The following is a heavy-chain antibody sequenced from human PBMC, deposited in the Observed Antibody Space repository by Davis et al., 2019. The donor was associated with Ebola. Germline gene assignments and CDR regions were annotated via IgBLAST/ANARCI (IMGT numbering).Heavy chain of an antibody. D-gene: IGHD6-19*01. CDR3: ARGRIAVPGTGNWFDP. CDR1: GFSVSDNY. J-gene: IGHJ5*02. CDR2: ISGSATTV. V-gene: IGHV3-11*04. Sequence: GGSLRLSCAASGFSVSDNYMSWIRQAPGQGLEWVSFISGSATTVSYADSVRGRFTISRDNAKNSLYLQMHSLRAGDTAVYYCARGRIAVPGTGNWFDPWGQGTLVTVSS.